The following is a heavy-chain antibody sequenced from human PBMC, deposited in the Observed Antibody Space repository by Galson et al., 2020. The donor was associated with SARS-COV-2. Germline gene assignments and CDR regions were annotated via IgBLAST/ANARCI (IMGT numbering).Heavy chain of an antibody. CDR1: GFTFSNYW. D-gene: IGHD3-22*01. Sequence: QLGESLKISCAASGFTFSNYWMTWVRQAPGKGLEWVANIKQDGSEKDYVDSVKGRFTISRDNAKNSVYLQMNSLRAEDTAVYYCARKMYYYDNVKGYFDYWGQGALVTVSS. CDR3: ARKMYYYDNVKGYFDY. J-gene: IGHJ4*02. V-gene: IGHV3-7*01. CDR2: IKQDGSEK.